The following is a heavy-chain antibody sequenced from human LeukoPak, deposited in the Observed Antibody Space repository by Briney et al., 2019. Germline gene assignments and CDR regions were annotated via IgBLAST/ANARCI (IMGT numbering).Heavy chain of an antibody. V-gene: IGHV3-74*01. CDR1: GFTFRSYW. CDR2: INSDGTTT. Sequence: PGGSLRLSCEASGFTFRSYWMNWARQAPGKGLVWVSRINSDGTTTNYADSVKGRFTTSRDNAKNTLYLQMNSLRVEDTAVYYCASDYYGMDVWGQGTTVTVSS. J-gene: IGHJ6*02. CDR3: ASDYYGMDV.